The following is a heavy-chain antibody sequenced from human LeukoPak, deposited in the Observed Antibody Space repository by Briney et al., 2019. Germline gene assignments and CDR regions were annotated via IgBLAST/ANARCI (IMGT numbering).Heavy chain of an antibody. Sequence: PGGSLRLSCAASGFTFSSYSMNWVRQAPGKGLEWVSSISSSSSYIYYADSVKGRFTISRDNAKNSLYLQMNSLRAEDTAVYYCARDRGGYSYFDYWGQGTLVTVSS. CDR3: ARDRGGYSYFDY. CDR1: GFTFSSYS. CDR2: ISSSSSYI. J-gene: IGHJ4*02. V-gene: IGHV3-21*01. D-gene: IGHD5-12*01.